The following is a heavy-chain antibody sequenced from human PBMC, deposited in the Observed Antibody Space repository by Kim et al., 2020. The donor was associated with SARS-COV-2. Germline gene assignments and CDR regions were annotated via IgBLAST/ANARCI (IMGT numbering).Heavy chain of an antibody. J-gene: IGHJ4*02. CDR3: VRDESGHTFASGSYLDY. D-gene: IGHD3-10*01. CDR1: GASINSGVYY. Sequence: SETLSLTCTVSGASINSGVYYWSWVRQAAGEGLEWIGRIHTTGSTDDIPALSSRVSMSVDTSKNQFSLELRSVTAADTAVYYCVRDESGHTFASGSYLDYWGQGILVTVSS. CDR2: IHTTGST. V-gene: IGHV4-61*02.